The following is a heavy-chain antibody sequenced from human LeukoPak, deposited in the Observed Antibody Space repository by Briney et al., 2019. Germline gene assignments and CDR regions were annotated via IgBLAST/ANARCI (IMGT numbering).Heavy chain of an antibody. Sequence: GGSLRLSCAASGFTFSSYDMHWVRQATGKGLEWVSAIGTAGDTYYPASVKGRFTISRENAKNSLYLQMNSLRAGDTAVYYCARSRGTMVRGVLHGMDVWGQGTTVTVSS. V-gene: IGHV3-13*01. CDR2: IGTAGDT. CDR3: ARSRGTMVRGVLHGMDV. D-gene: IGHD3-10*01. J-gene: IGHJ6*02. CDR1: GFTFSSYD.